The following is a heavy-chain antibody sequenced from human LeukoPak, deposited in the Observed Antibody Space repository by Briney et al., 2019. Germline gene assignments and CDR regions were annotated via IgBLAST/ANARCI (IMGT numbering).Heavy chain of an antibody. D-gene: IGHD6-19*01. Sequence: GWSLTLSYAASGFTFSSYAMSWLRQPPGKELEWVSAISGSGGGTYYEDSVKGWLTIFRDNSKITLYLQMNSLRAEDTGVYDCAKEASGWYEQVWFDPWGQGTLVTVSS. J-gene: IGHJ5*02. CDR1: GFTFSSYA. CDR3: AKEASGWYEQVWFDP. CDR2: ISGSGGGT. V-gene: IGHV3-23*01.